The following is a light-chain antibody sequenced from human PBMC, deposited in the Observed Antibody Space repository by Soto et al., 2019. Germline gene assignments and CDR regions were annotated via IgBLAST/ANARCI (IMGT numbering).Light chain of an antibody. CDR1: QSVGRN. CDR3: QEYSKWPLFT. CDR2: AAS. J-gene: IGKJ3*01. Sequence: EIVVTQSPGILSVSPGDRATLSCRASQSVGRNLAWYQQKTGQAPTLLIYAASTRATGLPARFSGSGTGTDVTVTISSLQSEDFAVYYCQEYSKWPLFTFGPGTRVDIK. V-gene: IGKV3-15*01.